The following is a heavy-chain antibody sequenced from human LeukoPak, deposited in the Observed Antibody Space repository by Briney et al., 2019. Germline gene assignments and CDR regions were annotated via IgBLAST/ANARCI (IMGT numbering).Heavy chain of an antibody. Sequence: GGSLRLSCAASGFTFSDYYMSWIRQAPGKGLEWVSYISSSGSTIYYADSVKGRFTISRDNAKNSLHLQMNRLRAEDTAVYYCARLRCSNKSCYWRWFDPWGQGTLVTVSS. CDR3: ARLRCSNKSCYWRWFDP. D-gene: IGHD2-2*01. V-gene: IGHV3-11*01. J-gene: IGHJ5*02. CDR1: GFTFSDYY. CDR2: ISSSGSTI.